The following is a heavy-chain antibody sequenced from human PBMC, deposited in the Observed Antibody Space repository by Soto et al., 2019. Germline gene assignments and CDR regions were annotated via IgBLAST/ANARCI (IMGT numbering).Heavy chain of an antibody. V-gene: IGHV1-69*06. D-gene: IGHD6-13*01. J-gene: IGHJ6*02. CDR2: IVPLFRTT. CDR3: ARGGYSSTWSNLFDRSGLDV. CDR1: GGTFSSYA. Sequence: SVKVSCKTSGGTFSSYASNWVRQAPGQGLEWMGGIVPLFRTTNYAQKFQGRVTLTADTSTYTVYMALSELRSGDTAVYYWARGGYSSTWSNLFDRSGLDVWGQGTTVTVSS.